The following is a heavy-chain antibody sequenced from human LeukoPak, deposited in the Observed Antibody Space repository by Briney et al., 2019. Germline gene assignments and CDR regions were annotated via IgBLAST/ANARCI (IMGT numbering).Heavy chain of an antibody. CDR2: VYHNGVT. J-gene: IGHJ4*02. Sequence: SESLSLTCGVSHYFIMSSDYYWGWIRQPPGKGLEWLASVYHNGVTSYKSALESRPTISVDTPAHQFSLKLTSVTAADTAVYSRARLGGAYSRGGIHSCGRGTLVTVTS. CDR1: HYFIMSSDYY. D-gene: IGHD2-15*01. CDR3: ARLGGAYSRGGIHS. V-gene: IGHV4-38-2*01.